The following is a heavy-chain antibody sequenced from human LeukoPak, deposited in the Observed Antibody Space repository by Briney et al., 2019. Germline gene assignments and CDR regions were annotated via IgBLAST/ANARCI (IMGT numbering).Heavy chain of an antibody. J-gene: IGHJ4*02. CDR3: ATGGIYSSNFDY. CDR2: IYPGDSET. Sequence: GESLKISCKGSGYTFIRFWIGWVRQMPGKGLKWMGIIYPGDSETRYSPSFQGQVTISVDKSISTAYLQWSSLKASDTAVYYCATGGIYSSNFDYWGQGTLVTVSS. V-gene: IGHV5-51*01. D-gene: IGHD5-18*01. CDR1: GYTFIRFW.